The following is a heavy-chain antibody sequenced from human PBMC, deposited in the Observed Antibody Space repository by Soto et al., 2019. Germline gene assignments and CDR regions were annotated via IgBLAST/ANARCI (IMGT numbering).Heavy chain of an antibody. Sequence: SETLSLTCTVSGGSISSHYWSWIRQPPGKGLEWIGYLYYSGSTNYNPSLKSRVTISVDTSKNQFSLKLSSVTAVDTAVYYCASSSGITIFGVVTTFDYWGQGTLVTVSS. CDR1: GGSISSHY. CDR2: LYYSGST. J-gene: IGHJ4*02. V-gene: IGHV4-59*11. CDR3: ASSSGITIFGVVTTFDY. D-gene: IGHD3-3*01.